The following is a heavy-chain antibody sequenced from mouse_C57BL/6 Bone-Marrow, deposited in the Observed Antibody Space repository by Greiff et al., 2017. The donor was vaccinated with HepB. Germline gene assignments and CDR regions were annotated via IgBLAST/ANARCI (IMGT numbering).Heavy chain of an antibody. J-gene: IGHJ3*01. CDR2: INPNNGGT. Sequence: VQLKESGPELVKPGASVKMSCKASGYTFTDYNMHWVKQSHGKSLEWIGYINPNNGGTSYNQKFKGKATLTVNKSSSTAYMELRSLTSEDSAVYYCARGLRLRSAWFAYWGQGTLVTVSA. CDR1: GYTFTDYN. V-gene: IGHV1-22*01. CDR3: ARGLRLRSAWFAY. D-gene: IGHD3-2*02.